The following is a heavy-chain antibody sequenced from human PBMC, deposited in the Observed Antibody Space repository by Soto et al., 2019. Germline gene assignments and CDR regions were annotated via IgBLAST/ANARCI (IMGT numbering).Heavy chain of an antibody. CDR3: ARDLVSTIGDFDY. CDR2: INPNSGAT. J-gene: IGHJ4*02. D-gene: IGHD5-12*01. CDR1: GYTFIGYY. Sequence: VASVKVSCKTSGYTFIGYYIHWVRQAPGQGLEWVGWINPNSGATNYAQKLQGRVTMTRDRSISTAYMELSRLRSDDTAVYYCARDLVSTIGDFDYWGQGTQVTVSS. V-gene: IGHV1-2*02.